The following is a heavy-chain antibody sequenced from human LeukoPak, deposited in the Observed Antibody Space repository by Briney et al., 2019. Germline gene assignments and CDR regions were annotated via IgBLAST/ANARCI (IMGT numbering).Heavy chain of an antibody. V-gene: IGHV1-3*01. D-gene: IGHD3-10*01. CDR2: INARNGNT. J-gene: IGHJ4*02. Sequence: WMGCINARNGNTKYSQKFQGRVTITRDTSASTAYMELSSLRSEDTAVYYCARYYGSGSYDYWGQGTLVTVSS. CDR3: ARYYGSGSYDY.